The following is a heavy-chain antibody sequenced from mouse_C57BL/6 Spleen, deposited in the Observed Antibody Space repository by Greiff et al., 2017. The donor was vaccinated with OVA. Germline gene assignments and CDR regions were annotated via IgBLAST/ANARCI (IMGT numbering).Heavy chain of an antibody. CDR2: INPNNGGT. Sequence: VQLQQSGPELVKPGASVKISCKASGYTFTDYYMNWVKQSHGKSLEWIGDINPNNGGTSYNQKFKGKATLTVDKSSSTAYMELRSLTSEDSAVYDCARRGYYYGSSYFDYWGQGTTLTVAS. CDR3: ARRGYYYGSSYFDY. CDR1: GYTFTDYY. V-gene: IGHV1-26*01. D-gene: IGHD1-1*01. J-gene: IGHJ2*01.